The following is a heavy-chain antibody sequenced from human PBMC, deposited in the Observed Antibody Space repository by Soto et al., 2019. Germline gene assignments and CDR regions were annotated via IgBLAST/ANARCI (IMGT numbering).Heavy chain of an antibody. CDR3: ARSSLLGYSGYELDY. CDR1: GGSISSGDYY. J-gene: IGHJ4*02. D-gene: IGHD5-12*01. Sequence: PSETLSLTCTVSGGSISSGDYYWSWIRQPPGKGLEWIGYIYYSGSTYYNPSLKSRVTISVDTSKNQFSLKLSSVTAADTAVYYCARSSLLGYSGYELDYWGKGTLVPVSS. CDR2: IYYSGST. V-gene: IGHV4-30-4*01.